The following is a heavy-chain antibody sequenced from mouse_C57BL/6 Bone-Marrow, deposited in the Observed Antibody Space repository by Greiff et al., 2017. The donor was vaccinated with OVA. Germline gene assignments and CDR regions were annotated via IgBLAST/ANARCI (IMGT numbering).Heavy chain of an antibody. Sequence: VQLQQPGAELVKPGASVKLSCKASGYTFTSYWMHWVKRRPGRGLEGIGRFDPNSGGTKYNEKFKSKATLTVDKPSSTAYMQLSSLTSEDSAVYYCARGSNSFAYWGQGTLVTVSA. CDR1: GYTFTSYW. CDR2: FDPNSGGT. D-gene: IGHD2-5*01. V-gene: IGHV1-72*01. J-gene: IGHJ3*01. CDR3: ARGSNSFAY.